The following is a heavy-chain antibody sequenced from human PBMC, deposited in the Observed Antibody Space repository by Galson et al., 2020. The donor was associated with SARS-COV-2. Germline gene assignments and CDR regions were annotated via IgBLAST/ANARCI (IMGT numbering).Heavy chain of an antibody. CDR1: GFSLSTSGVG. Sequence: SGPTLVKPTQTLTLTCTFSGFSLSTSGVGVGWIRQPPGKALEWLAPIYWDDDKRYSPSLKSRLTITKDTSKNQVVLTMTNMDPVDTATYYCAHRLILLGKGYFDYWGQGTLVTVSS. CDR3: AHRLILLGKGYFDY. J-gene: IGHJ4*02. V-gene: IGHV2-5*02. D-gene: IGHD3-10*01. CDR2: IYWDDDK.